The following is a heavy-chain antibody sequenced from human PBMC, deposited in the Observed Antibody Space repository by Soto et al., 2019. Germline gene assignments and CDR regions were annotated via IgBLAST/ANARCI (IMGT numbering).Heavy chain of an antibody. D-gene: IGHD3-3*01. V-gene: IGHV3-7*01. J-gene: IGHJ6*02. Sequence: EVQLLESGAGLVQPGGSLRLSCAASGFIFSNNAMSWVRQAPGKGLEWVANIKQDGSEKYYVDSVKGRFTISRDNAKNSLYLQMNSLRAEDTAVYYCARDLPSAYYDFWSGYSYYYYYGMDVWGQGTTVTVSS. CDR1: GFIFSNNA. CDR3: ARDLPSAYYDFWSGYSYYYYYGMDV. CDR2: IKQDGSEK.